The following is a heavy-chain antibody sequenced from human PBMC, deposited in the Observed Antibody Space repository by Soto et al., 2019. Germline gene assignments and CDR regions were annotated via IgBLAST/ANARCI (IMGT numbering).Heavy chain of an antibody. V-gene: IGHV4-30-4*01. CDR2: IYYSGST. CDR1: GGSISSGDYY. Sequence: PSETLSLTCTVSGGSISSGDYYWSWIRQPPGKGLEWIGYIYYSGSTYYNPSLKSRVTISVDTSKNQFSLKLSSVTAAYTAVYYCARWLGHGPHFGYWGQGTLVTVSS. J-gene: IGHJ4*02. D-gene: IGHD3-22*01. CDR3: ARWLGHGPHFGY.